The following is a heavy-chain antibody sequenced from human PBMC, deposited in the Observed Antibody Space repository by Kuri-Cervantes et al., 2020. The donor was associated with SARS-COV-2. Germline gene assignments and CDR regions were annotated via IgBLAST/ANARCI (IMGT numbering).Heavy chain of an antibody. V-gene: IGHV3-13*05. CDR1: GFTFSSYD. D-gene: IGHD3-9*01. J-gene: IGHJ6*02. CDR3: ARDPQRYFDWLLSYYYYGMDV. CDR2: IGTAGDP. Sequence: GESLKISCAASGFTFSSYDMHWVRQATGKGLEWVSAIGTAGDPYYPGSVKGRFTISRENAKNTLYLQMNSLRAEDTAVYYCARDPQRYFDWLLSYYYYGMDVWGQGTTVTVSS.